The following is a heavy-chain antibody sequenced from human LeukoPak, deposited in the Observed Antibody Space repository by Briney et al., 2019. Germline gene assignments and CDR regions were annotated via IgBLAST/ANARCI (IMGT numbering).Heavy chain of an antibody. D-gene: IGHD3-3*01. CDR3: ARNFDFSSFDI. CDR2: INWNGDNT. J-gene: IGHJ3*02. Sequence: PGGSLRLSCAASGFTFDDYGMSWVRQAPGKGLEWVSGINWNGDNTAYADPVKGRITVSRDNAKNSLYLQMNSLRVEDTALYYCARNFDFSSFDIWGRGTMVTVSS. CDR1: GFTFDDYG. V-gene: IGHV3-20*04.